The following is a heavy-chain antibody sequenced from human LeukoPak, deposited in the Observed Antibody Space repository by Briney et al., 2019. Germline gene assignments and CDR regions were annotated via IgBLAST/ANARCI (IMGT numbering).Heavy chain of an antibody. CDR2: ISYDGSNK. Sequence: GGSLRLSCAASGFTFSSYGMHWVRQAPGKGLEWVAVISYDGSNKYYADSVKGRFTISRDNSKNTLYLQMNSLRAEDTAVYYCVNIPTPYIMDGWGQGTTVTVSS. D-gene: IGHD2-2*02. J-gene: IGHJ6*02. V-gene: IGHV3-30*18. CDR3: VNIPTPYIMDG. CDR1: GFTFSSYG.